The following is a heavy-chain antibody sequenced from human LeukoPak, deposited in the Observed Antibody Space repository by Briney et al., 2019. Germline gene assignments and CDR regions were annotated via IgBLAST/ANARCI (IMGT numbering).Heavy chain of an antibody. CDR3: ARGRYSSGWPEDFDY. J-gene: IGHJ4*02. V-gene: IGHV1-69*13. CDR1: GGTFSSYA. CDR2: IIPILGTA. D-gene: IGHD6-19*01. Sequence: GASVKVSCKASGGTFSSYAISWVRQAPGQGLEWMGGIIPILGTANYAQKFQGRATITADESTSTAYMELSSLRSEDTAVYYCARGRYSSGWPEDFDYWGQGTLVTVSS.